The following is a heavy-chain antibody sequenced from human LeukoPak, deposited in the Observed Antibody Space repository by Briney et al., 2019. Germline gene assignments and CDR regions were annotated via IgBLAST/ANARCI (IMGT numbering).Heavy chain of an antibody. CDR2: IAHDGTT. D-gene: IGHD1-26*01. V-gene: IGHV4-4*02. Sequence: SETLSLTCGVSGGSIDITNYWSWVRQAPGKGLEWIGEIAHDGTTNYNPSLRSRVAMSFDRANNQFSLSLTSVTAADTAVYYCTREDRPYCPSAYWGQGVLVTVSS. CDR3: TREDRPYCPSAY. CDR1: GGSIDITNY. J-gene: IGHJ4*02.